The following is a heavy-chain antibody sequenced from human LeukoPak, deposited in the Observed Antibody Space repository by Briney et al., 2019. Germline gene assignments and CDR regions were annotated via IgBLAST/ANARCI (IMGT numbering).Heavy chain of an antibody. V-gene: IGHV3-9*01. D-gene: IGHD6-13*01. CDR1: GFTFDDYA. Sequence: GGSLRLSCAASGFTFDDYAMHWVRQAPGKGLEWASGISWNSGSIGYADSVKGRFTISRDNAKNSLYLQMNSLRAEDTALYYCAKALTLGSSSAFDPWGQGTLVTVSS. CDR2: ISWNSGSI. CDR3: AKALTLGSSSAFDP. J-gene: IGHJ5*02.